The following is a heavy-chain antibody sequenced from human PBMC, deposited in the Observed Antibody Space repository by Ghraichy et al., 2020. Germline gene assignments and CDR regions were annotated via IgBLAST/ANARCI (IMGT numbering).Heavy chain of an antibody. J-gene: IGHJ4*02. V-gene: IGHV3-23*01. D-gene: IGHD6-13*01. Sequence: GGSLRLSCAASGFTFSIYAMTWVRQAPGKGLEWVSSIDSGGKTFYADSVKGRFTISRDNSKSTLYLQMNSLRAEDTALYYCAQGGISTKGMEQWGPGALVTVSS. CDR1: GFTFSIYA. CDR3: AQGGISTKGMEQ. CDR2: IDSGGKT.